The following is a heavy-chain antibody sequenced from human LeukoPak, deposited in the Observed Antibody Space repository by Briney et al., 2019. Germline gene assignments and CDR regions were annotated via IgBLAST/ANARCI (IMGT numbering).Heavy chain of an antibody. D-gene: IGHD2-2*01. J-gene: IGHJ5*02. CDR1: GGSFSGYY. Sequence: SETLSLTCAVYGGSFSGYYWSWIRQPPGKGLEWIGEINHSGSTNYNPSLKSRVTISVDTSKNQFSLKLSSVTAANTAVYYCAREMFIVVVPAYPNWFDPWGQGTLVTVSS. V-gene: IGHV4-34*01. CDR3: AREMFIVVVPAYPNWFDP. CDR2: INHSGST.